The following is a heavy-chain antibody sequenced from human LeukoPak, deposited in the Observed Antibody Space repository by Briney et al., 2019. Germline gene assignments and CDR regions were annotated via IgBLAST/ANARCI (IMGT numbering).Heavy chain of an antibody. CDR1: GYSFTSYW. V-gene: IGHV5-51*01. J-gene: IGHJ5*02. CDR3: ARQSRGRITMVRGVIITNNWFDP. Sequence: GESLKISCKGSGYSFTSYWIGWVRQMPGKGLEWMGIIYPGDSDTRYSPSFQGQVTISADKSISTAYLQWSSLKASDTAMYYCARQSRGRITMVRGVIITNNWFDPWGQGTLVTVSS. CDR2: IYPGDSDT. D-gene: IGHD3-10*01.